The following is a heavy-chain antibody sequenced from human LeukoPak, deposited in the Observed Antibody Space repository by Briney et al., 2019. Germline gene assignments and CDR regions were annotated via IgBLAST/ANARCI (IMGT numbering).Heavy chain of an antibody. CDR1: GFTFREYW. CDR3: ARDQNTLWFGHDAFDI. V-gene: IGHV3-7*01. J-gene: IGHJ3*02. CDR2: IKADGSQI. Sequence: AGGSLRLSCAASGFTFREYWMSWVRQASGKGLEWVANIKADGSQIYYVASVKGRLTISRDNAKGSLYLKMHSLRLEATAVYYCARDQNTLWFGHDAFDIWGQGTMVTVSS. D-gene: IGHD3-10*01.